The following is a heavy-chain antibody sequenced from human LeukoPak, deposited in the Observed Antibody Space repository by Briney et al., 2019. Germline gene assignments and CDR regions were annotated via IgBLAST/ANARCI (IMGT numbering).Heavy chain of an antibody. CDR1: GGSISSYY. CDR2: IYTSGST. CDR3: ARGSPTYYDFWSDNYYMDV. J-gene: IGHJ6*03. D-gene: IGHD3-3*01. Sequence: SETLSLTCTVSGGSISSYYWSWIRQPPGKALEWIGYIYTSGSTNYNPSLKSRVTISVDTSKNQFSLKLSSVTAADTAVYYCARGSPTYYDFWSDNYYMDVWGKGTTVTVSS. V-gene: IGHV4-4*09.